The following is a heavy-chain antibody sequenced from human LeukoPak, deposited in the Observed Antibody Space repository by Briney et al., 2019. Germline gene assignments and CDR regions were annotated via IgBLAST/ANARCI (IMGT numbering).Heavy chain of an antibody. V-gene: IGHV1-69*06. J-gene: IGHJ6*03. D-gene: IGHD3-3*01. CDR1: GGTFSSYA. Sequence: ASVKVSCKASGGTFSSYAISWVRQAPGQGLEWMGGIIPIFGTANYAQKFQGRVTITADKSTSTAYMELSSLRSEDTAVYYCARELYPDGVAYYYYMDVWGKGTTVTVSS. CDR2: IIPIFGTA. CDR3: ARELYPDGVAYYYYMDV.